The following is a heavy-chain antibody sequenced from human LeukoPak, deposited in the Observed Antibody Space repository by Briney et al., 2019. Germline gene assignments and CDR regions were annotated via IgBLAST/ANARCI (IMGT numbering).Heavy chain of an antibody. CDR3: ARGYYDSSGYYYFDY. CDR2: IYYSGSP. J-gene: IGHJ4*02. CDR1: GGSVSSGTYY. D-gene: IGHD3-22*01. V-gene: IGHV4-61*01. Sequence: ASETLSLTCTVSGGSVSSGTYYWSWIRQPPGEGLEWIGYIYYSGSPNYNPSLKSRVTISVDTSKNQFSLKLSSVTAADTAVYYCARGYYDSSGYYYFDYWGQGTLVTVSS.